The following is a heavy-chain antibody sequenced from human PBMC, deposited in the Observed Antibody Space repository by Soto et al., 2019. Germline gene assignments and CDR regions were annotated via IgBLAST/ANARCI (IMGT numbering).Heavy chain of an antibody. Sequence: GGSLRLSCAASGFTFSSYGMHWVRQAPGKGLEWVAVISYDGSNKYYADSVKGRFTISRDNSKNTLYLQMNSLRAEDTTVYYCAKGVGTYYYYGMDVWGQGTTVTVSS. D-gene: IGHD3-10*01. CDR3: AKGVGTYYYYGMDV. V-gene: IGHV3-30*18. CDR2: ISYDGSNK. CDR1: GFTFSSYG. J-gene: IGHJ6*02.